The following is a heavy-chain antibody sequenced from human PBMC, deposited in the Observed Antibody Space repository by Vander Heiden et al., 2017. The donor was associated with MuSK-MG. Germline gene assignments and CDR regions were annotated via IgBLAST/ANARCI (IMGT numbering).Heavy chain of an antibody. CDR2: IIPMFGTP. CDR3: ARGQLIGGLAGSLADAFDI. J-gene: IGHJ3*02. D-gene: IGHD7-27*01. CDR1: GVTFSDYA. V-gene: IGHV1-69*01. Sequence: QVQLVQSGAEVKKPGSSVKVSCKASGVTFSDYAISWVRQAPGQGLEWMGGIIPMFGTPHYAQNFQGRLTITADESTRTAYMELSSLRSDDTAVYYCARGQLIGGLAGSLADAFDIWGHGTMVTVSS.